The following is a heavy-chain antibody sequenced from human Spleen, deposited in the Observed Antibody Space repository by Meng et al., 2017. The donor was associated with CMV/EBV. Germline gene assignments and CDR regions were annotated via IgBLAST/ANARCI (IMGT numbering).Heavy chain of an antibody. CDR3: ARDCSGSTCHHDY. D-gene: IGHD2-15*01. J-gene: IGHJ4*02. V-gene: IGHV1-18*01. CDR2: ISVYNGNT. Sequence: ASGYPFTSHGIIWVRQAPGQGLEWMGWISVYNGNTNYAQNLQGRVTMTTDTSTSTAYMELRSLRSDDTAVYYCARDCSGSTCHHDYWGQGTLVTVSS. CDR1: GYPFTSHG.